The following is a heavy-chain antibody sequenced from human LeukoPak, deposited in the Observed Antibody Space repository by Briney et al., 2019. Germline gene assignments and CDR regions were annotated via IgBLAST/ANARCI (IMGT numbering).Heavy chain of an antibody. J-gene: IGHJ4*02. V-gene: IGHV3-48*04. CDR2: IDSSGSTI. Sequence: GGSLRLSCAASGFTFSSYSMNWVRQAPGKGLEWVSYIDSSGSTIYYADSVMGRFTISRDNAKNSLYLQMNSLRAEDTAVYYCAKDRFWYTTWGQGTLVTVSS. CDR3: AKDRFWYTT. CDR1: GFTFSSYS. D-gene: IGHD2-2*02.